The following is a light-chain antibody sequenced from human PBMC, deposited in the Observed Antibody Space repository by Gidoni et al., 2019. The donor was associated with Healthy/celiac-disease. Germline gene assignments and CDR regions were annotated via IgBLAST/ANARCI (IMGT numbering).Light chain of an antibody. CDR2: QDS. Sequence: SYELTQPLSVSVPPGQTASITCSGDKLGDKYACWSQQKPGQSPVLVIYQDSKRPSGIPERFSGSNSGNTATLTISGTQGMDEADYYCQAWDSSTVVFGGGTKLTVL. V-gene: IGLV3-1*01. J-gene: IGLJ2*01. CDR1: KLGDKY. CDR3: QAWDSSTVV.